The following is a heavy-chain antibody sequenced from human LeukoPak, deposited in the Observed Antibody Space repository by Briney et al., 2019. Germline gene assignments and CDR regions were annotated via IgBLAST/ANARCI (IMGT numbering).Heavy chain of an antibody. CDR3: AYSRWGYGDKIDY. CDR1: GYTFTGYY. D-gene: IGHD4-17*01. Sequence: ASVKVSCKASGYTFTGYYMHWVRQAPGQGLEWMGWINPNSGGTNYAQKFQGGVTMTRDTSISTAYMELSRLRSDDTAVYYCAYSRWGYGDKIDYWGQGTLVTVSS. V-gene: IGHV1-2*02. CDR2: INPNSGGT. J-gene: IGHJ4*02.